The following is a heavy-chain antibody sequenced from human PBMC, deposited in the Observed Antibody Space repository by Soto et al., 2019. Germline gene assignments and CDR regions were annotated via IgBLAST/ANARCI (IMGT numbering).Heavy chain of an antibody. D-gene: IGHD1-26*01. CDR3: ARDRASGNFDD. Sequence: QVQLVQSGSESMQPGASVKVSCKGSGYNFNSHSINWLRQAPGQGLEWMGWINPNTGNTTYDQGFTGRLVFSVESFVSTVYLQIFSMNVDDSAVYYCARDRASGNFDDWGQGTLVTVSS. J-gene: IGHJ4*02. CDR2: INPNTGNT. CDR1: GYNFNSHS. V-gene: IGHV7-4-1*01.